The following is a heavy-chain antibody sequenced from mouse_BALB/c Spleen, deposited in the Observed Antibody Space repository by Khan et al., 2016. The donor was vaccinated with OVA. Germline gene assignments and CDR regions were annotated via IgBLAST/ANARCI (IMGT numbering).Heavy chain of an antibody. V-gene: IGHV5-9*03. J-gene: IGHJ3*01. Sequence: EVELVESGGGLVKPGGSLKLSCAASGFTFSSFSMSWVRQTPEKRLEWVATISSGSDNTYYPDSVKGRFTISRDNVKNNLYLQMSSLRSEDTAWYYCARSNYGTFAYWGQGTLVTVSA. CDR2: ISSGSDNT. D-gene: IGHD2-1*01. CDR1: GFTFSSFS. CDR3: ARSNYGTFAY.